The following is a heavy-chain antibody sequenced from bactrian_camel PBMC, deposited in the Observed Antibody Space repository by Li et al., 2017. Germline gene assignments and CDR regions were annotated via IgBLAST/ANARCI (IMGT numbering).Heavy chain of an antibody. CDR1: GFTFSNYW. J-gene: IGHJ4*01. D-gene: IGHD2*01. CDR3: ANYDSAYYSGAYYY. Sequence: VQLVESGGGLVQPGGSLRLSCAASGFTFSNYWMYWIRQAPGKEREAVAAIGVGGVPIRYAASVKGRFTVSRDVAKNTLYPQLNSLKTEDTAMYYCANYDSAYYSGAYYYWGQGTQVTVS. CDR2: IGVGGVPI. V-gene: IGHV3S1*01.